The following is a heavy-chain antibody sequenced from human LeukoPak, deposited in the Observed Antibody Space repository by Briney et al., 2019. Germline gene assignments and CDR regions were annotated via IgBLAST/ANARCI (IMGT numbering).Heavy chain of an antibody. V-gene: IGHV4-31*03. Sequence: SSETLSLTCTVSGGSISSGGYYWSWIRQHPGKGLEWIGYIYYSGSTYYNPSLKSRVTISVDTSKNQFSLKLSSVTAADTAVYYCATYCGGDCYSVEMGDYYYMDVWGKGTTVTVSS. D-gene: IGHD2-21*02. CDR1: GGSISSGGYY. CDR2: IYYSGST. J-gene: IGHJ6*03. CDR3: ATYCGGDCYSVEMGDYYYMDV.